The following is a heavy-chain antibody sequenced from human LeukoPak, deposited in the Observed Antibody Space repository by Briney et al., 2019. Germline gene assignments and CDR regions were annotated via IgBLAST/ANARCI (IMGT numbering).Heavy chain of an antibody. J-gene: IGHJ3*02. CDR1: GFTFSSYG. CDR3: ARVDSHNYDSSGYYYRAFDI. CDR2: IWYDGSNK. V-gene: IGHV3-33*01. D-gene: IGHD3-22*01. Sequence: AGGSLRLSCAASGFTFSSYGMHWVRQAPGKGLEWVAVIWYDGSNKYYADSVKGRFTISRDNSKNTLYLQMNSLRAEDTAVYYCARVDSHNYDSSGYYYRAFDIWGQGTMVTVSS.